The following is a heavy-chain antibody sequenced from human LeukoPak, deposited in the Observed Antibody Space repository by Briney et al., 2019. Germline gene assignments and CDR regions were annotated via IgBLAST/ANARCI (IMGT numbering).Heavy chain of an antibody. Sequence: GGSLRLSCAASGFTFSSYSMNWVRQAPGKGLEWVSSISSSSSYIYYADSVKGRFTISRDNAKNSLYLQMNSLRAEDTAVHYCARSRSGTTGYWGQGTLVTVSS. CDR2: ISSSSSYI. J-gene: IGHJ4*02. CDR3: ARSRSGTTGY. D-gene: IGHD1-7*01. CDR1: GFTFSSYS. V-gene: IGHV3-21*01.